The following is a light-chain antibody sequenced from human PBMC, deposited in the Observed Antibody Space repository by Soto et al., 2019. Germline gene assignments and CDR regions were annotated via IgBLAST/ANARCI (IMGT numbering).Light chain of an antibody. V-gene: IGLV4-60*03. J-gene: IGLJ2*01. CDR3: ETWDNKNRV. Sequence: QAVLAQSSSASASLGSSVKLTCTLSSGHSSYIVAWHQQQPGKAPRYLMKVEGSGTYNKGSAVPHRFSGSSSGADRYLTISNLQSEDEADYYCETWDNKNRVFGGGTKLTVL. CDR2: VEGSGTY. CDR1: SGHSSYI.